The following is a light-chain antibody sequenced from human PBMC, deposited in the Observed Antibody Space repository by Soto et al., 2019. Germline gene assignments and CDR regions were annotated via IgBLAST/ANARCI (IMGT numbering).Light chain of an antibody. V-gene: IGKV1-13*02. CDR1: QDIKNA. CDR2: DAS. J-gene: IGKJ3*01. CDR3: QQFKSSPFT. Sequence: AIHLTQSPSSLSASVGDRVTVTCRAGQDIKNALVWYQQKPGKAPKLLIYDASNLESGVPSRFSDSGSGTAFTLTISSLQPDDSATYHCQQFKSSPFTFGPGTKVEI.